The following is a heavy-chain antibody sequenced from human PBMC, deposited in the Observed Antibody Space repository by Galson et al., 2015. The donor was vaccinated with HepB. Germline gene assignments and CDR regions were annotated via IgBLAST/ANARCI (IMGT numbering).Heavy chain of an antibody. CDR3: TRDGDGNFDY. D-gene: IGHD5-24*01. J-gene: IGHJ4*02. CDR2: ISSGSRTI. Sequence: SLRLSCAASGFTFSYYSMNWVRQAPGKGLEWISYISSGSRTIYYADSVKGRFTISRDDAKNSLYLQMNSLRDEDTAVYYCTRDGDGNFDYWGQGTLVTVSS. V-gene: IGHV3-48*02. CDR1: GFTFSYYS.